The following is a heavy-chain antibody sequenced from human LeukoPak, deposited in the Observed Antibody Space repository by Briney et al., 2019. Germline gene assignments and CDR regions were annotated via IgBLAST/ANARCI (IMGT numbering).Heavy chain of an antibody. CDR1: GFIFNSFA. Sequence: GGSLRLSCAASGFIFNSFAMSWVRQAPGKGLEWVSTFSGSGSRTSYAGSVKGRFTISRDNSKNTLYLQMKSLRAEDTAVYYCAKNALAAGVAHYYDSSGSFDYWGQGTLVTVSS. D-gene: IGHD3-22*01. CDR3: AKNALAAGVAHYYDSSGSFDY. J-gene: IGHJ4*02. V-gene: IGHV3-23*01. CDR2: FSGSGSRT.